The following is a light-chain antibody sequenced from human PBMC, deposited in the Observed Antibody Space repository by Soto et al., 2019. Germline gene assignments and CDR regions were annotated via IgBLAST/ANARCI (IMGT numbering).Light chain of an antibody. CDR2: EVT. Sequence: QSALTQPPSASGSPGQSVTISCTGTSSDVGGYNYVSWYQQHPGKAPKLMIYEVTKRPSGVPDRFSGSKSGNTASLTVSGLLAEDEADYYCSSFTTSITYVFGTGTKVTVL. J-gene: IGLJ1*01. V-gene: IGLV2-8*01. CDR3: SSFTTSITYV. CDR1: SSDVGGYNY.